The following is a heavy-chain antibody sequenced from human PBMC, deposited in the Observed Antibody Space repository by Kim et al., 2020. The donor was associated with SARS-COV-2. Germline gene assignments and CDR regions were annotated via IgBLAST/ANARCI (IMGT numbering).Heavy chain of an antibody. CDR2: ISAYNGDA. J-gene: IGHJ3*02. CDR1: GYTFTSYG. V-gene: IGHV1-18*01. D-gene: IGHD5-12*01. Sequence: SVKVSCKASGYTFTSYGINWVRQAPGQGLEWMGWISAYNGDANYEQKLQGRVTMTTDTSTSTVYMEVRSLRSDDAAVYYCARDRGYSGSDASDIWGQGTMVTVSS. CDR3: ARDRGYSGSDASDI.